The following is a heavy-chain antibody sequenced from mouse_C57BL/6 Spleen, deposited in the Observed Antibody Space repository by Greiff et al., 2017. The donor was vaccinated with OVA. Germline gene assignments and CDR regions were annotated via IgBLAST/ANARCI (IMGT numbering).Heavy chain of an antibody. CDR3: ARGGSSAPYLDY. J-gene: IGHJ2*01. V-gene: IGHV1-64*01. Sequence: QVQLQQPGAELVKPGASVKLSCKASGYTFTSYWMHWVKQRPGQGLEWIGMIHPNSGSTNYNEKFKSKATLTVDKSSSTAYMQLSSLTAEGSAVYDCARGGSSAPYLDYWGQGTPLTVSS. CDR2: IHPNSGST. CDR1: GYTFTSYW. D-gene: IGHD3-2*02.